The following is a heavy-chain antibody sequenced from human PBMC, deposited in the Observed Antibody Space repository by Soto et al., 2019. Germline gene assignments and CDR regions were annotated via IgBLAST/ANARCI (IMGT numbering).Heavy chain of an antibody. CDR3: ASFVIAAAGTSNDAFDI. CDR1: RFTFKNYW. CDR2: INSDGSST. J-gene: IGHJ3*02. D-gene: IGHD6-13*01. Sequence: PGGSLRLSCAASRFTFKNYWMHWVRQAPGKGLVWVSRINSDGSSTSYADSVKGRFTISRDNAKNTLYLQMNSLRAEDTAVYYCASFVIAAAGTSNDAFDIWGQGTMVTVSS. V-gene: IGHV3-74*01.